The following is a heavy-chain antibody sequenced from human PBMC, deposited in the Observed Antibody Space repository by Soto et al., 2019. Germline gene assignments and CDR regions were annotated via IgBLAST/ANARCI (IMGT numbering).Heavy chain of an antibody. CDR1: GGTFSSYA. J-gene: IGHJ6*02. D-gene: IGHD1-26*01. V-gene: IGHV1-69*13. CDR2: IIPIFGTA. Sequence: SVKVSCKASGGTFSSYAISWVRQAPGQGLEWMGGIIPIFGTANYAQKFQGRATITADESTSTAYMELRSLRSDDTAVYYCARDLGYSKASVVAYYYYGMDVWGQGTTVTDSS. CDR3: ARDLGYSKASVVAYYYYGMDV.